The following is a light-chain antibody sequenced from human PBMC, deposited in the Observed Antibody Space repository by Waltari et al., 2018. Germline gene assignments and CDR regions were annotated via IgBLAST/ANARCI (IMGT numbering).Light chain of an antibody. V-gene: IGKV1-33*01. Sequence: DIQMTQSPSSLSASVGDRVTITCQASQDISNYLNWYQQKPGKAPKLLIYDASNLETGVPSRFSGSGSGTDFTFTISSLQPEDIATYYCQQYDNLRYTFGQETKLEIK. CDR3: QQYDNLRYT. J-gene: IGKJ2*01. CDR1: QDISNY. CDR2: DAS.